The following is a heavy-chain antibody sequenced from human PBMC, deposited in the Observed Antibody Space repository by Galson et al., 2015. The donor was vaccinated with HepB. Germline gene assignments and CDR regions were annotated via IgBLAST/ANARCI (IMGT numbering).Heavy chain of an antibody. D-gene: IGHD2-21*02. CDR3: AREGVWVTLIDY. V-gene: IGHV3-21*01. CDR1: GFTFSSYS. Sequence: SLRLSCAASGFTFSSYSMNWVRQAPGKGLEWVSSISSSSSYIYYADSVKGRFTISRDNAKNSLYLQMNSLRAEDTAVYYCAREGVWVTLIDYWGQGTLVTVSS. J-gene: IGHJ4*02. CDR2: ISSSSSYI.